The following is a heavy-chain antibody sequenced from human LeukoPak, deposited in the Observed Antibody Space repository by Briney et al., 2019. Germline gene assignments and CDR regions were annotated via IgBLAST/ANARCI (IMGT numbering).Heavy chain of an antibody. J-gene: IGHJ6*02. CDR3: ARDRAVTSERGYYYYYGMDV. CDR2: ISSSSSYI. CDR1: GFTFSSYS. D-gene: IGHD4-17*01. Sequence: GGSLRLSCAASGFTFSSYSMNWVRQAPGKGLEWVSSISSSSSYIYYADSVKGRFTISRDNAKNSLYLQMYSLRAEDTAVYYCARDRAVTSERGYYYYYGMDVWGQGTTVTVSS. V-gene: IGHV3-21*01.